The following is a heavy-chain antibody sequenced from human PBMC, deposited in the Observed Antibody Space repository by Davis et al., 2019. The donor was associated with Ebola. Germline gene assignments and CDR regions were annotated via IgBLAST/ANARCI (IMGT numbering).Heavy chain of an antibody. V-gene: IGHV3-33*08. CDR1: GFTFSSSG. J-gene: IGHJ4*02. CDR2: IRDDGSKK. CDR3: ASSSGWLMSKDY. Sequence: GESLKISCAASGFTFSSSGMHWVRQAPGKGLEWVAHIRDDGSKKFYTDSVRGRFTISRDNAKNTLYLQMNSLRAEDTAVYYCASSSGWLMSKDYWGQGTLVTVSS. D-gene: IGHD6-19*01.